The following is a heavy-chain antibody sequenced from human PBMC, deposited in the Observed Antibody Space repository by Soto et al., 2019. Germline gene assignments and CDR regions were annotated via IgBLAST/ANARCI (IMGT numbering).Heavy chain of an antibody. J-gene: IGHJ6*02. CDR1: GFTFSSYA. Sequence: DVQVLESGGDLVQPGGSLRLSCAASGFTFSSYAMSWVRQAPGKGLEWVSSVSAGGDMTYYSDSVKGRFTISRDNSNNALFLQMNSLRIEDTALYYCVRGDRGGSGSPASYYYSGLDVWGQGTTVTVS. CDR3: VRGDRGGSGSPASYYYSGLDV. CDR2: VSAGGDMT. V-gene: IGHV3-23*01. D-gene: IGHD3-10*01.